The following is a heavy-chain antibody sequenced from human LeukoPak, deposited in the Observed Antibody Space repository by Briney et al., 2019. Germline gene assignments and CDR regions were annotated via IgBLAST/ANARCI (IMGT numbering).Heavy chain of an antibody. V-gene: IGHV3-21*01. CDR2: ISSSSSYI. J-gene: IGHJ6*03. CDR1: GFTFSSYS. CDR3: AKPHSGSYYFAYYYMDV. D-gene: IGHD1-26*01. Sequence: GGSLRLSCAASGFTFSSYSMNWVRQAPGKGLEWGSSISSSSSYIYYADSVKGRFTISRDNAKNTLYLQMNSLRAEDTAVYYCAKPHSGSYYFAYYYMDVWGKGTTVTISS.